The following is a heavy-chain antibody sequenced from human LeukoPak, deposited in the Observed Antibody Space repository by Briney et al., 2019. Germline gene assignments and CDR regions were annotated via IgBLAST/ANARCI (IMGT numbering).Heavy chain of an antibody. CDR3: ARHGPGMNFFYLDF. CDR1: GFTFSSYE. CDR2: ISSSGSTI. Sequence: GGSLRLSCAASGFTFSSYEMNWVRQAPGKGLEWVSYISSSGSTIYYADSVKGRFTISRDNAKNSLYLQMNSLRAEDTALYYCARHGPGMNFFYLDFWGQGTLVTVAS. D-gene: IGHD3-10*01. V-gene: IGHV3-48*03. J-gene: IGHJ4*02.